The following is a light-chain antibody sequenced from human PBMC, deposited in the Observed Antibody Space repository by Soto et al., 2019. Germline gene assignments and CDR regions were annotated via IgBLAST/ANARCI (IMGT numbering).Light chain of an antibody. J-gene: IGLJ2*01. CDR1: NIGNKN. V-gene: IGLV3-21*02. Sequence: SYELTQPPSVSAAPGQTATITCGGNNIGNKNVYWYQQKPGQAPLLVIYDDSDRPSGIPEGFSGSNSANTASLTIRGVGVGDEADYFCQVWDTSSDHVVFGGGTKLTVL. CDR3: QVWDTSSDHVV. CDR2: DDS.